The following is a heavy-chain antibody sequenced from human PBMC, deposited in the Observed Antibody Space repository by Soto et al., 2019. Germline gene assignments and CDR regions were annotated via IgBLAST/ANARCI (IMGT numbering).Heavy chain of an antibody. CDR1: GYTFTNDG. CDR2: ISAYNGNT. D-gene: IGHD4-17*01. CDR3: ARDLTYGGWFDP. J-gene: IGHJ5*02. Sequence: QVQLVQSGAEVKKPGASVKVSCKASGYTFTNDGISWVRQAPGQGLEWMGWISAYNGNTNYAQKLQGSVTMTTDTSTSTADMELRSLRSDDTAVYYCARDLTYGGWFDPWGQGTLVTVSS. V-gene: IGHV1-18*01.